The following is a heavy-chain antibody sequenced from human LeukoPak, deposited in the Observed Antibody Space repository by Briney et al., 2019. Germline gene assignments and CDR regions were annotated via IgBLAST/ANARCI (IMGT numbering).Heavy chain of an antibody. Sequence: SGPTLVKPTQTLTLTCTFSGFSLRTRGVGVGWIRQPPGKALEWLSLIYWNDDKRYSPSLKSRLTITKDTSKNQAVLTMTNMDPVDTATYYCAQSSYYDFWSGYYEVWFDPWGQGTLVTVSS. D-gene: IGHD3-3*01. V-gene: IGHV2-5*01. CDR1: GFSLRTRGVG. J-gene: IGHJ5*02. CDR3: AQSSYYDFWSGYYEVWFDP. CDR2: IYWNDDK.